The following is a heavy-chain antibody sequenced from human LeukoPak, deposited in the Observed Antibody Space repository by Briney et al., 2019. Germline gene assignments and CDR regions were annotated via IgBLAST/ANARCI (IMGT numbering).Heavy chain of an antibody. CDR1: GGSFSGYY. J-gene: IGHJ4*02. V-gene: IGHV4-34*01. D-gene: IGHD3-10*01. CDR3: ARRSLLWFGELGSGERVISD. Sequence: PSETLSLTCAVYGGSFSGYYWSWIRQPPGQGLEWIGEINHSGNTNYNPSLKSRVTISVDTSKNQFSLKLTSVTAADTAVYYCARRSLLWFGELGSGERVISDWGQGTLVTVSS. CDR2: INHSGNT.